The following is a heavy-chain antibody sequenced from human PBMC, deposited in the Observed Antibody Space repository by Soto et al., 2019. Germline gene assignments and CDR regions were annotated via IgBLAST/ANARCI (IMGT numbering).Heavy chain of an antibody. CDR3: ARGRKGSSSSWYVD. J-gene: IGHJ4*02. V-gene: IGHV4-31*03. CDR1: GGSISSGGYY. D-gene: IGHD6-13*01. Sequence: QVQLQESGPGLVKPSQTLSLTCTVSGGSISSGGYYWSWIRQHPGKGLEWIGYIYYSGSTYYNPSLKSRVTISVDTSKNQFSLELRSVTAADTAVYYCARGRKGSSSSWYVDWGQGTLVTVSS. CDR2: IYYSGST.